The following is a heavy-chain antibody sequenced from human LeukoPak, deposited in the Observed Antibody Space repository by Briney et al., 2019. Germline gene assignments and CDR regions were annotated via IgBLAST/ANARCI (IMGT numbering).Heavy chain of an antibody. CDR2: VSAYNGNT. V-gene: IGHV1-18*01. CDR3: ARAPRDYDFWSGYYTGSPPDYSDY. CDR1: GYTFTSYG. Sequence: ASVKVSCKASGYTFTSYGISWVRQAPGQGLEWMGWVSAYNGNTNYAQKLQGRVTMTTDTSTSTAYMELRSLRSDDTAVYYCARAPRDYDFWSGYYTGSPPDYSDYWGQGTLVTVSS. D-gene: IGHD3-3*01. J-gene: IGHJ4*02.